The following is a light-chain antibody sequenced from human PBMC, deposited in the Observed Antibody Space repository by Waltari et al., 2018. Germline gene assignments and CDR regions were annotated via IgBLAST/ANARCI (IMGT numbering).Light chain of an antibody. V-gene: IGLV2-14*01. Sequence: QSAPAQPASVSGSPGQSIAISCTGPSSDLGHYNYVSWYQQHPGTAPKLILYEVSARPSGVSRLFSGSKSGNKATLTISGLQADDEADYYCSSYTNRATLRVFGTGTKVTVL. J-gene: IGLJ1*01. CDR3: SSYTNRATLRV. CDR1: SSDLGHYNY. CDR2: EVS.